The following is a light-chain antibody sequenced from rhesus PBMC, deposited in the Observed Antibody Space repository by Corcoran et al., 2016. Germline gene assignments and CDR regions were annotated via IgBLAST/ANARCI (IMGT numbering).Light chain of an antibody. CDR2: AAD. Sequence: DIQMIQSPSSLSASVGDRVTINCRASQGIFTYLNWYTQKPGKPPKRLIDAADTLESGVQSRVSGSGCGTDVTLTISGLRHEDFATYYCLQYNSDPFTFGPWTKLDI. CDR3: LQYNSDPFT. V-gene: IGKV1-43*02. J-gene: IGKJ3*01. CDR1: QGIFTY.